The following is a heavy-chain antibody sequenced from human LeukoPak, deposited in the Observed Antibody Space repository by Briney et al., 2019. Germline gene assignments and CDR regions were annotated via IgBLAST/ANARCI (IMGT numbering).Heavy chain of an antibody. Sequence: PSETLSLTCTVSGGSINSYYWSWIRQPPGKGLEWIGYIYYTGGETNYNPSLKSRLTISVETSKNQFSLMMTSVTAEDTAIYYCARQPAATAAFDIWAQGTMVTVSS. V-gene: IGHV4-59*08. J-gene: IGHJ3*02. CDR1: GGSINSYY. CDR2: IYYTGGET. CDR3: ARQPAATAAFDI. D-gene: IGHD5-18*01.